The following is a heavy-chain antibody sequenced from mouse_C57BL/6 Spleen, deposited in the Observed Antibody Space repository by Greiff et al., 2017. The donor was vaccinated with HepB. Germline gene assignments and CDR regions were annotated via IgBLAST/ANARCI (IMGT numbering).Heavy chain of an antibody. Sequence: QVQLKQPGAELVMPGASVKLSCKASGYTFTSYWMHWVKQRPGQGLEWIGEIDPSDSYTNYNQKFKGKSTLTVDKSSSTAYMQLSSLTSEDSAVYYCARVTYYYDYDKGFDYWGQGTTLTVSS. D-gene: IGHD2-4*01. CDR3: ARVTYYYDYDKGFDY. CDR2: IDPSDSYT. V-gene: IGHV1-69*01. CDR1: GYTFTSYW. J-gene: IGHJ2*01.